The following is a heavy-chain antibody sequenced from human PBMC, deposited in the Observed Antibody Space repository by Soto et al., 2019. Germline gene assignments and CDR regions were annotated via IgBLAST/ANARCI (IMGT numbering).Heavy chain of an antibody. Sequence: PSETLSLTCTVSGGSISSVGYYWSWIRQHPGKGLEWIGYIYYSGSTYYNPSLKSRVTISVDTSKNQFSLKLSSVTAADTAVYYCAGSGSYYYFDYWGQGTLVTVSS. V-gene: IGHV4-31*03. D-gene: IGHD3-10*01. J-gene: IGHJ4*02. CDR1: GGSISSVGYY. CDR2: IYYSGST. CDR3: AGSGSYYYFDY.